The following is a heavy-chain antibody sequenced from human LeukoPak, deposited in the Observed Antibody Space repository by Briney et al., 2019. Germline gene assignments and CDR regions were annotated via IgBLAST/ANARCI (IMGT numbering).Heavy chain of an antibody. CDR1: GFTFSSYS. D-gene: IGHD3-10*01. V-gene: IGHV3-21*01. Sequence: GGSLRLSCAASGFTFSSYSMNWVRQAPGKGLEWVSSISSSSSYIYYADSVKGRFTIPRDNAKNSLYLQMNSLRAEDTAVYYCASGGGSGGTHDYWGQGTLVTASS. J-gene: IGHJ4*02. CDR2: ISSSSSYI. CDR3: ASGGGSGGTHDY.